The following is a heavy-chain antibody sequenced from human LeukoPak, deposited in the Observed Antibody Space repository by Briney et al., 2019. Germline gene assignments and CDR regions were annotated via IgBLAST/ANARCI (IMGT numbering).Heavy chain of an antibody. V-gene: IGHV3-33*01. D-gene: IGHD3-10*01. J-gene: IGHJ4*02. CDR3: ARVSYGSGLDY. CDR2: IWYDGSNK. CDR1: GFSFSSYG. Sequence: GGSLRLSCAASGFSFSSYGMHWVRQAPGKGLEWVAVIWYDGSNKYYADSVKGRFTISRDNSKNTLYLQMNSLRVEDTAVYYCARVSYGSGLDYWGQGALVTVSS.